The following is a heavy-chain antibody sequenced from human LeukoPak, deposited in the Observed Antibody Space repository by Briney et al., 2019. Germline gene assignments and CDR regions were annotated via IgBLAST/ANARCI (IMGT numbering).Heavy chain of an antibody. CDR3: ARRLLTGYYEF. V-gene: IGHV3-66*01. CDR1: GFTVSSTY. CDR2: FYSGDTT. Sequence: PGGSLRLSCAASGFTVSSTYMSWVRQAPGKGLEWVSVFYSGDTTYYANSVKGRFTISRDSSKNMLYLQMNSLRAEDTAVYYCARRLLTGYYEFWGQGTLVTASS. D-gene: IGHD3-9*01. J-gene: IGHJ4*02.